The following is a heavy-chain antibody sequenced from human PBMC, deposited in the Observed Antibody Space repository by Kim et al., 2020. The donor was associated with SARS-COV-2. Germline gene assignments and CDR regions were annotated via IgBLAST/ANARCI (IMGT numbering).Heavy chain of an antibody. CDR3: ARGRREEGVYYYDSSPTYAFDI. CDR1: GYSISSGYY. CDR2: IYHSGST. J-gene: IGHJ3*02. Sequence: SETLSLTCTVSGYSISSGYYWGWIRQPPGKGLAWIGSIYHSGSTYYNPSLKSRVTISVDTSKNQFSLKLSSVTAADTAVYYCARGRREEGVYYYDSSPTYAFDIWGQGTMVTVSS. D-gene: IGHD3-22*01. V-gene: IGHV4-38-2*02.